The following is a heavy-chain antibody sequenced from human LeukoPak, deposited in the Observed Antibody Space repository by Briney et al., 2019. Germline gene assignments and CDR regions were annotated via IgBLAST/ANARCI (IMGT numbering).Heavy chain of an antibody. CDR1: GFTFSSYA. D-gene: IGHD2-2*01. V-gene: IGHV3-23*01. CDR3: AHGSMYQLDY. J-gene: IGHJ4*02. Sequence: GGSLRLSCAASGFTFSSYAMSWVRQAPGKGLEWVSAISGSGGSTYYADSVKGRFAISRDNAKNTLYLQMNSLRAEDTAVYYCAHGSMYQLDYWGQGTLVTVSS. CDR2: ISGSGGST.